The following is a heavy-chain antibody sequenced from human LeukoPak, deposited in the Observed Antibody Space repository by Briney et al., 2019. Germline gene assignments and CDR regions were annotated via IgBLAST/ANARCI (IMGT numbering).Heavy chain of an antibody. CDR1: GFTVSSNS. CDR2: IYSDNT. V-gene: IGHV3-53*01. D-gene: IGHD5-18*01. J-gene: IGHJ6*03. Sequence: GGSLRLSCTVSGFTVSSNSMSWVRQAPGKGLEWVSFIYSDNTHYSDSVKGRFTISRDNSKNTLYLQMNSLRAEDTAVYYCAKDSAMVADYYYYMDVWGKGTTVTISS. CDR3: AKDSAMVADYYYYMDV.